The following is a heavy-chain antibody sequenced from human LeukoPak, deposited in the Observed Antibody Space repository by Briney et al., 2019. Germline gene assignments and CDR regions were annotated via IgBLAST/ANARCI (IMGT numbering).Heavy chain of an antibody. D-gene: IGHD3-16*02. CDR1: GGSISSYY. J-gene: IGHJ3*02. Sequence: PSETLSLTCTVSGGSISSYYWSWIRQPPGKGLEWIGYIYYSGSTNYNPSLKSRVTISVDTSKNQFSLKLGSVTAADTAVYYCASYDYVWGSYRPDDAFDIWGQGTMVTVSS. V-gene: IGHV4-59*01. CDR2: IYYSGST. CDR3: ASYDYVWGSYRPDDAFDI.